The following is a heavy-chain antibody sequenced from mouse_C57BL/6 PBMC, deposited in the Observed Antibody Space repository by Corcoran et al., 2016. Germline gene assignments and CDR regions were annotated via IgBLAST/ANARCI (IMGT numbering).Heavy chain of an antibody. J-gene: IGHJ1*03. CDR1: GYTFTTYG. D-gene: IGHD1-3*01. CDR3: SRGVDFGDSWYFDV. Sequence: QIQLVQSGPELKKPGETVKISCKASGYTFTTYGMSWVKQAPGKGLKWMGWINTYSGVPTYADDFKGRFAFSLETSASTAYLQINNLQNEDTATYFCSRGVDFGDSWYFDVWGTGTTVTVSS. V-gene: IGHV9-3*01. CDR2: INTYSGVP.